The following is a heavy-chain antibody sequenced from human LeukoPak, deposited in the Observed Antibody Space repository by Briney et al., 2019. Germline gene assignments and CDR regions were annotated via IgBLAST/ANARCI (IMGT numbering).Heavy chain of an antibody. CDR1: GFTFDDYA. J-gene: IGHJ4*02. CDR2: ISWNSGSI. Sequence: PGRSLRLSCAASGFTFDDYAMHWVRQAPGKGLEWVSGISWNSGSIGYADSVKGRFTISRDNAKNSLYLQMNSLRAEDTALYYCAKSERWELLGFGFDYWGQGTLVTVSS. CDR3: AKSERWELLGFGFDY. V-gene: IGHV3-9*01. D-gene: IGHD1-26*01.